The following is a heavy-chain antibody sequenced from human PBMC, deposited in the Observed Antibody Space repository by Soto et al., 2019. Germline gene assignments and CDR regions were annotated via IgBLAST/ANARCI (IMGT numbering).Heavy chain of an antibody. V-gene: IGHV2-5*02. CDR3: AHLRLGGSGSPTPYYFDY. CDR2: IYWDDDK. Sequence: ESGPTLVNPTQTLTLTCTFSAFSLSSSGVGVGWIRQPPGKALEWPTLIYWDDDKRYRPSLKSRLTITKDTSKNQVVLTMTNMDPVDTATYYCAHLRLGGSGSPTPYYFDYWGQGTLVTVSS. D-gene: IGHD3-10*01. J-gene: IGHJ4*02. CDR1: AFSLSSSGVG.